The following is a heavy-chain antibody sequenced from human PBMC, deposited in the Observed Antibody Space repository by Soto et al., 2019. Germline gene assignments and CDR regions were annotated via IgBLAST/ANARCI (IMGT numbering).Heavy chain of an antibody. V-gene: IGHV3-15*07. CDR2: IKSKTSGGTI. J-gene: IGHJ4*02. CDR1: GLTLNNAW. CDR3: MTDHAASGF. D-gene: IGHD6-25*01. Sequence: GGSLRLSCAGFGLTLNNAWMNWVRQAPGKGLEWVGRIKSKTSGGTIDHAAPVKGRFTISRDDSKNTLYLQMNSLKTEDTAIYYCMTDHAASGFWGQGTLVTVSS.